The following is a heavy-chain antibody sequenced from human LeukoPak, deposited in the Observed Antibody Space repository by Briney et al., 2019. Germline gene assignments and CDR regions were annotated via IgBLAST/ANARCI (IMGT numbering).Heavy chain of an antibody. D-gene: IGHD6-13*01. Sequence: GGSLRLSCAASGFAFSSYAMSWVRQAPGKGLEWVSAISGSGGSTYYADSVKGRFTISRDNSKNTLYLQMNSLRAEDTAVYYCAKVSLIAAAGTKDNWFDPWGQGTLVTVSS. J-gene: IGHJ5*02. CDR3: AKVSLIAAAGTKDNWFDP. V-gene: IGHV3-23*01. CDR2: ISGSGGST. CDR1: GFAFSSYA.